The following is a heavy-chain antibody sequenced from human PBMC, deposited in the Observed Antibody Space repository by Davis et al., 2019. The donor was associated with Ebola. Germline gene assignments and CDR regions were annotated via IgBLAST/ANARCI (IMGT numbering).Heavy chain of an antibody. CDR1: GFTFSSYW. CDR2: ISYDGGNQ. CDR3: AREAGTTSDY. V-gene: IGHV3-30*03. J-gene: IGHJ4*02. Sequence: GESLKISCAASGFTFSSYWMSWVRQAPGKGLEWVAVISYDGGNQHYVDSVRGRFTISRDNSKNTLYLQMNSLRADDTAVYYCAREAGTTSDYWGQGTLVTVSS. D-gene: IGHD1-7*01.